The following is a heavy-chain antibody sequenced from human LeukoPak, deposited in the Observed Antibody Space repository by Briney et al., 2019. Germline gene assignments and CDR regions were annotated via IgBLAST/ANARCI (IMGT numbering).Heavy chain of an antibody. CDR3: ARDGGDYGNWFDP. Sequence: GGSLSLSCAASGFTFSSYWMSWVRQAAGRGREWVANIKQDGSEKYYVDSVEGRFTISRDNAKNSLYLQMNSLRAEDTAVYYCARDGGDYGNWFDPWGQGTLVTVSS. V-gene: IGHV3-7*01. CDR2: IKQDGSEK. J-gene: IGHJ5*02. D-gene: IGHD2-21*02. CDR1: GFTFSSYW.